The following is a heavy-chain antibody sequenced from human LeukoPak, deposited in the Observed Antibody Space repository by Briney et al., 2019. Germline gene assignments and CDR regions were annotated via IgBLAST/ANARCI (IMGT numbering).Heavy chain of an antibody. CDR3: ATDRGGWTT. D-gene: IGHD3-10*01. J-gene: IGHJ5*02. CDR1: GFTFSSYS. CDR2: ITTGSSYI. Sequence: GGSLRLSCAASGFTFSSYSMNWVRQAPGKGLEWVSSITTGSSYIYYADSVKGRFTVSRDNAKNSLYLQMNSLRAEDTAVYYCATDRGGWTTWGQGTLVTVSS. V-gene: IGHV3-21*01.